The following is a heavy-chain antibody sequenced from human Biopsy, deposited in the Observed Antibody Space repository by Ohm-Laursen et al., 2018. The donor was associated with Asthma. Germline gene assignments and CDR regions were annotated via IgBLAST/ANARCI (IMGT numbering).Heavy chain of an antibody. D-gene: IGHD1-14*01. J-gene: IGHJ6*02. CDR1: GGSIISSSW. V-gene: IGHV4-4*02. CDR2: IYHSGPT. CDR3: AKIYDRRVLYGMDV. Sequence: SETLSLTWTVSGGSIISSSWWSWVRQTPGEGLEWIGEIYHSGPTNYNPSLKSRVTISVDKSKNQFSLKLTSVTAADTAVYYCAKIYDRRVLYGMDVWGQGTTVTVSS.